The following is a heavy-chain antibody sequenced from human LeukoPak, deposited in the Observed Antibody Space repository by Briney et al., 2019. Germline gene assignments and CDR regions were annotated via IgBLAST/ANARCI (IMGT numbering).Heavy chain of an antibody. CDR1: GGSINSGTYY. CDR2: IYTSGST. V-gene: IGHV4-61*02. J-gene: IGHJ5*02. Sequence: RTSETLSLTCNVSGGSINSGTYYWTWIRQPAGKGLEWIGRIYTSGSTNYNPSLRSRVTISIDTSKNQFSLKLRSVTAADTAVYYCALGPTGSWFDPWGQGTLVTVSA. D-gene: IGHD1-26*01. CDR3: ALGPTGSWFDP.